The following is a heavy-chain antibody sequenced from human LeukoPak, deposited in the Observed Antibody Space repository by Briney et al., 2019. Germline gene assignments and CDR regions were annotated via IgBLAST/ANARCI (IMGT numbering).Heavy chain of an antibody. Sequence: PGGSLRLSCAASGFTFSSYWMHWVRQAPEKGLVWVSRINSDGSSTSYADSVKGRFTISRDNAKNTLYLQMNSLRAEDTAVYYCARDSRDYVGNLAMDVWGKGTTVTVSS. J-gene: IGHJ6*03. CDR3: ARDSRDYVGNLAMDV. CDR2: INSDGSST. V-gene: IGHV3-74*01. D-gene: IGHD4-17*01. CDR1: GFTFSSYW.